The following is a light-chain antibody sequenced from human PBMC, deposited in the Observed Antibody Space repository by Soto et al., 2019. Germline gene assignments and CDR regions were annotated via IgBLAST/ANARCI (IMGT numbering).Light chain of an antibody. CDR3: QLCSSSPLT. CDR1: QSVAKNY. J-gene: IGKJ4*01. Sequence: EIVLTQSPGTLSLSPGERATLSCRASQSVAKNYLAWYQQKPGQAPRLLIHDASIRATGIPDRFSGSGSGTDFTLTISRLEPEDFAVYYCQLCSSSPLTLGGGNKVDIK. V-gene: IGKV3-20*01. CDR2: DAS.